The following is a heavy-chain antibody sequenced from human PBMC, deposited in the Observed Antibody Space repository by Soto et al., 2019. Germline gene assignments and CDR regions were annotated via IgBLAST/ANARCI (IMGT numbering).Heavy chain of an antibody. D-gene: IGHD3-3*01. V-gene: IGHV3-15*01. Sequence: VQLVESGGGLVKPGGSLRLSCAASGFIFSNAWMNWVRQSPGKGLEWVGRIRSKTDGGTTDYAAPVRGRFTISRDDSKTTLHLQLNSLKTEDTAVYYCTTDRFLGFPDWGLGTLVTVSS. J-gene: IGHJ4*02. CDR3: TTDRFLGFPD. CDR2: IRSKTDGGTT. CDR1: GFIFSNAW.